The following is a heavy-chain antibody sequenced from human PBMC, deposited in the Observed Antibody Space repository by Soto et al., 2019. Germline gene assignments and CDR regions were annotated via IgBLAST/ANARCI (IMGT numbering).Heavy chain of an antibody. V-gene: IGHV1-8*01. CDR1: GYTFTSYD. CDR2: MNPNSGNT. Sequence: ASVKVSCKASGYTFTSYDINWVRQATGQGPEWMGWMNPNSGNTGYAQKFQGRVTMTRNTSISTAYMELSSLRSEDTAVYYCARMGGALYYYGMDVWGQGTTVTVSS. CDR3: ARMGGALYYYGMDV. D-gene: IGHD4-17*01. J-gene: IGHJ6*02.